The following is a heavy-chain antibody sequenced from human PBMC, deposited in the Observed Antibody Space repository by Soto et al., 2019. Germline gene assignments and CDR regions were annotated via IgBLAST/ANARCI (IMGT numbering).Heavy chain of an antibody. CDR2: IYWDNDR. CDR1: GFSLTNSGVG. CDR3: AHRVTYSGYWDVGCSDS. Sequence: QITLKESGPTLVEPTQTLTLTCSFSGFSLTNSGVGVGWFRQAPGKALECLGIIYWDNDRRYNPSLKTRLTITMDTSKNQVVLSMTYVDPGDTGTYYCAHRVTYSGYWDVGCSDSWGKGPPVTVS. D-gene: IGHD6-25*01. J-gene: IGHJ5*01. V-gene: IGHV2-5*02.